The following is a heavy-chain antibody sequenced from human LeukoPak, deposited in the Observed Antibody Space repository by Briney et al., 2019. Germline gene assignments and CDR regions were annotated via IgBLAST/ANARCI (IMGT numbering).Heavy chain of an antibody. J-gene: IGHJ4*02. CDR3: AREAGSSGWFDY. Sequence: SETLSLTCTVSGGSISSYYWSWIRQPPGKGLEWIGYIFSSGSTKYNPSLKGRVTISVDTSQNHFSLKLNSVTAADTAVYYCAREAGSSGWFDYWGQGTLVTVSS. CDR2: IFSSGST. V-gene: IGHV4-59*01. D-gene: IGHD1-26*01. CDR1: GGSISSYY.